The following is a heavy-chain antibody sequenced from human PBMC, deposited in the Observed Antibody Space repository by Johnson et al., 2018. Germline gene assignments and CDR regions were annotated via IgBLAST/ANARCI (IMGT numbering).Heavy chain of an antibody. CDR3: ARDYSKIRGVSRYGMGV. CDR1: GFPFSSHG. D-gene: IGHD3-10*01. V-gene: IGHV3-33*01. CDR2: IWYDGSKK. J-gene: IGHJ6*02. Sequence: VQLQESGGGVVQPGRSLRLSCAASGFPFSSHGMHWVRQAPGKGLEWVASIWYDGSKKYYADSVKGRFTISRDNPKNTLYLQMNSLRAEDTAIYYCARDYSKIRGVSRYGMGVWGQGTTVTVSS.